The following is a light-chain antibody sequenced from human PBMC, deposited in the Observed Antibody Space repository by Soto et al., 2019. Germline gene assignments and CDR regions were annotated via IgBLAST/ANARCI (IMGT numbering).Light chain of an antibody. Sequence: DLVLTPSPDSLAVSLGERATINYKSSQSVLYSSNNKNYLAWYQQKPEKAPKSLIYAASSLQSGVPSRFSGSGSGTDFTLTINSLQPEDFATYYCQQYISYPITFGQGTRLEIK. J-gene: IGKJ5*01. CDR3: QQYISYPIT. CDR2: AAS. CDR1: QSVLYSSNNKNY. V-gene: IGKV4-1*01.